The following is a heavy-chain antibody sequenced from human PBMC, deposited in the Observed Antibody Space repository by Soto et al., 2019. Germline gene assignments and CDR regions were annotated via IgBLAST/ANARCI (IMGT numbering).Heavy chain of an antibody. CDR1: GFTFSSYA. J-gene: IGHJ4*02. V-gene: IGHV3-23*01. D-gene: IGHD3-3*01. Sequence: GGSLRLSCAASGFTFSSYATTWVRQAPGKGLEWVSAISGSGGSTYYADSVKGRFTISRDNSKNTLFLQMNSLRAEDTAVYYCAKAVYYWSYFDYWGQGTLVTVSS. CDR3: AKAVYYWSYFDY. CDR2: ISGSGGST.